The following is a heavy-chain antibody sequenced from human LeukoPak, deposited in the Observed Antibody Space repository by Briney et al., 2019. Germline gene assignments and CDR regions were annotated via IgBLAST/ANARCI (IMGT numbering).Heavy chain of an antibody. D-gene: IGHD6-19*01. CDR2: INPDSGVT. CDR3: ARDFGSSSAWYEFDY. Sequence: ASVKVSCKASGYTFTGSYIHWARQAPGQGLEWMGWINPDSGVTKYAQNFQGRVTMTRDTSISTASMEMRSLKSDDTAVYYCARDFGSSSAWYEFDYWGQGTLVTVSS. J-gene: IGHJ4*02. V-gene: IGHV1-2*02. CDR1: GYTFTGSY.